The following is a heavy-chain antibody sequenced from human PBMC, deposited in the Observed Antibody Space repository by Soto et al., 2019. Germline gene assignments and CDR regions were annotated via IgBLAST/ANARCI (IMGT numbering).Heavy chain of an antibody. V-gene: IGHV3-30*03. D-gene: IGHD1-26*01. Sequence: GGSLRLSCAASGFTFSSYGMHWVRQAPGKGLEWVAVISSDGSNKNYADSVKGRFTISRDNSKNTLYLQMNSLRAEDTGVYNCARDHYDEGSYSTHAQYALGVWGQGTTVTVSS. CDR3: ARDHYDEGSYSTHAQYALGV. CDR2: ISSDGSNK. CDR1: GFTFSSYG. J-gene: IGHJ6*02.